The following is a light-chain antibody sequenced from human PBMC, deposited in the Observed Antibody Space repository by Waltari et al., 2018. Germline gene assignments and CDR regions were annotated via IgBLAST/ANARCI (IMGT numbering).Light chain of an antibody. Sequence: IQMNLYPFSLSASVGYRVTITCRASQGIANHLAWFQQKPGKAPKSLIYAASSLQSGVTSKFSGSGSVKDFTLTITNLQPEDFATYYCQQYNSFPVTFGGGTKVEIK. V-gene: IGKV1-16*02. CDR2: AAS. CDR1: QGIANH. CDR3: QQYNSFPVT. J-gene: IGKJ4*01.